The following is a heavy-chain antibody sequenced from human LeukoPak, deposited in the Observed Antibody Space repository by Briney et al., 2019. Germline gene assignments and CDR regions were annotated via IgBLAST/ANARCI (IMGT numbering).Heavy chain of an antibody. CDR2: IGGDGGST. CDR3: VKEPHYYDRSGYF. J-gene: IGHJ4*02. D-gene: IGHD3-22*01. Sequence: PGGSLRLSCAASGFTFDDYAMHWVRQAPGKGLEWVSLIGGDGGSTYYADSGKGGFNIYRDNSKNSLFLQMKSLRTDDTALYYCVKEPHYYDRSGYFWGQGTLVTVSS. CDR1: GFTFDDYA. V-gene: IGHV3-43*02.